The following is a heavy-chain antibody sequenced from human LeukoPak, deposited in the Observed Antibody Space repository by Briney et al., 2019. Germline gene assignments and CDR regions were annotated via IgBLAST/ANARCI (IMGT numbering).Heavy chain of an antibody. CDR3: ASGDGYNFASCY. CDR2: INHSGST. CDR1: GGSFSGYY. Sequence: NPSETLSLTCAVYGGSFSGYYWSWIRQPPGKGLEWIGEINHSGSTNYNPSLKSRVTISVDTSKNQFSLKLSSVTAADTAVYYCASGDGYNFASCYWGQGTLVTVSS. V-gene: IGHV4-34*01. J-gene: IGHJ4*02. D-gene: IGHD5-24*01.